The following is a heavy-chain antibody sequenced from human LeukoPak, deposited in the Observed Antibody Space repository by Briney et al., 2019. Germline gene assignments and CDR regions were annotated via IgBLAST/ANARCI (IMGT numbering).Heavy chain of an antibody. V-gene: IGHV1-69*13. CDR3: APTRSYGDYGLDY. Sequence: GASVKVSCKASGYIFTSFYMHWVRQAPGQGLEWMGGIIPIFGTANYAQKFQGRVTITADESTSTAYMELSSLRSEDTAVYYCAPTRSYGDYGLDYWGQGTLVTVSS. D-gene: IGHD4-17*01. J-gene: IGHJ4*02. CDR1: GYIFTSFY. CDR2: IIPIFGTA.